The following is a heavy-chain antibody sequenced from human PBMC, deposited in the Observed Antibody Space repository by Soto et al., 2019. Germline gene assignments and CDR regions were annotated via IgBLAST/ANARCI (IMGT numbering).Heavy chain of an antibody. V-gene: IGHV3-15*01. CDR3: TSEKGWRQSPLDS. D-gene: IGHD4-4*01. Sequence: LVESGGGLVKPGGSIRLSCAASGFIFRNAWMSWVRQAPGKGLEWVGRIKSKSSGGTTDYAAPVEGRVTITRDDSKSILYLQMTSLTVEDTAVYFCTSEKGWRQSPLDSWGQGALVIVSS. J-gene: IGHJ5*01. CDR2: IKSKSSGGTT. CDR1: GFIFRNAW.